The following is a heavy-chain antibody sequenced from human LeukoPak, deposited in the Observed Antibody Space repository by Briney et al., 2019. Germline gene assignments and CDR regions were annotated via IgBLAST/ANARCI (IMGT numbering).Heavy chain of an antibody. Sequence: SQTLSLTCTVSGGSISSYYWSWIRQPPGKGLEWIGYIYYSGSTNYNPSLKSRVTISVDTSKNQLSLKLSSVTAADTAVYYCARSSPMIAAWYFDLWGRGTLVTVSS. CDR1: GGSISSYY. D-gene: IGHD6-6*01. CDR2: IYYSGST. J-gene: IGHJ2*01. CDR3: ARSSPMIAAWYFDL. V-gene: IGHV4-59*08.